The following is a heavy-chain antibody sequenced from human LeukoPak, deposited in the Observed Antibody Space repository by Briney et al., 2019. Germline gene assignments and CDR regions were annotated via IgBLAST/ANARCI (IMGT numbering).Heavy chain of an antibody. CDR2: ISTTGSSI. CDR3: ARVQRGIAVALDY. D-gene: IGHD6-19*01. J-gene: IGHJ4*02. CDR1: GFTFSSYE. Sequence: QPGGSLRLSCAASGFTFSSYEMNWVRQAPGKGLEWVSYISTTGSSIYYADSVKGRFTISRDNVKNLLYLQMNSLRAEDTAVYYCARVQRGIAVALDYWGQGTLPPSPQ. V-gene: IGHV3-48*03.